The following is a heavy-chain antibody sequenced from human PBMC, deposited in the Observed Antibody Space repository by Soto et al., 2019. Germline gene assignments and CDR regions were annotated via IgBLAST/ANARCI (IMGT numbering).Heavy chain of an antibody. D-gene: IGHD2-15*01. CDR1: GYTFSITY. V-gene: IGHV1-46*01. J-gene: IGHJ6*02. CDR2: VYPSGGGT. Sequence: QVQLVQSGAEVRKPGASVRVSCKAAGYTFSITYLHWLRQAPGQGLEWLGLVYPSGGGTNYKESYKGSLNITTDTSTTTVYMDLSRLTSEDTAIYYCARGYCSGANCYNGLDVWGQGTTVTVSS. CDR3: ARGYCSGANCYNGLDV.